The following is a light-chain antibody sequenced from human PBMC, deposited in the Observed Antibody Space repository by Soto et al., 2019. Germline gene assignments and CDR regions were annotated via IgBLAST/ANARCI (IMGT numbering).Light chain of an antibody. CDR2: DND. CDR1: SSNLGNNY. J-gene: IGLJ2*01. V-gene: IGLV1-51*01. Sequence: QSVLTQPPSVSADPGQKVTISCSGSSSNLGNNYVFWYQQLPGTAPKLLIYDNDKRPSGIPDRFSGSKSGTSATLGITGLQTGDEADYYCATWDRSLSVGVFGGGTKVTVL. CDR3: ATWDRSLSVGV.